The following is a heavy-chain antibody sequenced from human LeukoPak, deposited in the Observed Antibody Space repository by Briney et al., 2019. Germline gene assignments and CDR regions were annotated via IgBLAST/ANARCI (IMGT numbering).Heavy chain of an antibody. V-gene: IGHV4-34*01. CDR1: GGSFSGYY. J-gene: IGHJ5*02. D-gene: IGHD2-15*01. Sequence: NTSETLSLTCAVYGGSFSGYYWSWIRQPPGKGLEWIGEINHSGSTNYNPSLKSRVTISVDTSKNQFSLKLSSVTAADTAVYYCARGYCSGGSCYIGEGAWFDPWGQGTLVTVSS. CDR2: INHSGST. CDR3: ARGYCSGGSCYIGEGAWFDP.